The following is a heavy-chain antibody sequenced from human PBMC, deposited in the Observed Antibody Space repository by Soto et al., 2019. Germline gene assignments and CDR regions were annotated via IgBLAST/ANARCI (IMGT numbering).Heavy chain of an antibody. CDR3: ARGAAAAGTDWFDA. Sequence: EMQRLEAGGGLVHPGGSLRLSCAASGFTFISYGMTWVRQAPGKGLEWVSGITTTGRNTYYAESVKGRFTISRDNSKNVVDLQMNSLRAEDTAVYYCARGAAAAGTDWFDAWGQGTLVIVSS. CDR1: GFTFISYG. J-gene: IGHJ5*02. CDR2: ITTTGRNT. D-gene: IGHD6-13*01. V-gene: IGHV3-23*01.